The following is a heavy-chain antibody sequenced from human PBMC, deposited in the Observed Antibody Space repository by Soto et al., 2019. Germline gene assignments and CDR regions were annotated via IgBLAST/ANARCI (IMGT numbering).Heavy chain of an antibody. CDR1: GFTFSPYS. J-gene: IGHJ4*02. V-gene: IGHV3-48*02. CDR2: ISSGGDTI. Sequence: PGGSLRLSCAVSGFTFSPYSMNWVRQAPGKGLEWISYISSGGDTIYYADSVRGRFTVSRDNTKNSLYLQMDSLRDGDTAVYYCARDRSTIYGVVTPIDYWGQGTLVTVS. CDR3: ARDRSTIYGVVTPIDY. D-gene: IGHD3-3*01.